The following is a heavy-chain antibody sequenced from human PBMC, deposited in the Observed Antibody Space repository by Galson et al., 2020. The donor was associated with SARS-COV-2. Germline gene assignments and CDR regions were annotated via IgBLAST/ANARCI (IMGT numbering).Heavy chain of an antibody. Sequence: GESLKISCAASGFTFSSYAMHWVRQAPGKGLEWVAVISYDGSNKYYADSVKGRFTISRDNCARDGALPSLLWFGELYNNWFDPWGQGTLVTVSS. V-gene: IGHV3-30*01. CDR3: P. J-gene: IGHJ5*02. CDR1: GFTFSSYA. CDR2: ISYDGSNK. D-gene: IGHD3-10*01.